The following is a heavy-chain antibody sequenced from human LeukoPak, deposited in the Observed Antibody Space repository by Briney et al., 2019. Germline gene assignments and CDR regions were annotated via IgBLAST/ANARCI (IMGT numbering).Heavy chain of an antibody. V-gene: IGHV4-30-4*01. Sequence: SETLSLTCTVSGGSISSGDYYWSWIRQPPGKGLEWIGYIYYSGSTYYNPSLKSRVTISVDTSKSQFSLKLSSVTAADTAVYYCARDGAAAGLDYWGQGTLVTVSS. CDR1: GGSISSGDYY. J-gene: IGHJ4*02. CDR3: ARDGAAAGLDY. CDR2: IYYSGST. D-gene: IGHD6-13*01.